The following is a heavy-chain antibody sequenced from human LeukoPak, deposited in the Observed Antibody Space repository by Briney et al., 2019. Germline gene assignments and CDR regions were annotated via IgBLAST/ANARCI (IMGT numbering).Heavy chain of an antibody. CDR3: ARFEAAEDY. D-gene: IGHD6-13*01. V-gene: IGHV3-30-3*01. CDR1: GFTFSSYA. Sequence: GGSLRLSGAASGFTFSSYAMHWVRQAPGKGLEWVAVISYDGSNKYYADSVKGRFTISRDNSKNTLYLQMNSLRAEDTAVYYCARFEAAEDYWGQGTLVTVSS. J-gene: IGHJ4*02. CDR2: ISYDGSNK.